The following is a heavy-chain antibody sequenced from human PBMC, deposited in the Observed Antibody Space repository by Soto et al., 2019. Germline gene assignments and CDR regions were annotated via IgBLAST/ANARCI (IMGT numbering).Heavy chain of an antibody. V-gene: IGHV1-46*01. CDR1: GYTFTSYH. J-gene: IGHJ4*02. D-gene: IGHD4-17*01. CDR3: AILKVTTHYFDY. Sequence: ASVKVSCKASGYTFTSYHMHWVRQAPGQGLEWMGIINPSGGSTSYAQKFQGRVTMTRDTSTRTVYMELSSLRSEDTAVYYCAILKVTTHYFDYWGQGTLVTVSS. CDR2: INPSGGST.